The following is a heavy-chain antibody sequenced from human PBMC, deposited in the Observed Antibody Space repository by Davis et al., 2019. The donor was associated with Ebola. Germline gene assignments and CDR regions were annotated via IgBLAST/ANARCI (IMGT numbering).Heavy chain of an antibody. CDR1: GGSISSGGYY. CDR2: INHSGST. Sequence: MPSETLSLTCTVSGGSISSGGYYWSWIRQPPGKGLEWIGEINHSGSTNYNPSLKSRVTISVDTSKNQFSLKLSSVTAADTAVYYCARQAVYYYYYGMDVWGQGTTVTVSS. V-gene: IGHV4-39*01. J-gene: IGHJ6*02. CDR3: ARQAVYYYYYGMDV.